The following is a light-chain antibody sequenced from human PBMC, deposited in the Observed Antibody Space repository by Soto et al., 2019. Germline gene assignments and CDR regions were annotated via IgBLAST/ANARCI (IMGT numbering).Light chain of an antibody. V-gene: IGKV3-15*01. CDR3: QQYDNWPPWT. J-gene: IGKJ1*01. Sequence: ERVMTQSPATLSVSPGERATLSCRASQSVSSNLAWYQQKPGQAPRLLIYGASMRATGIPARFGGSGSGTEFTLTISSLQSEDFAVYYCQQYDNWPPWTFGQGTKVEIK. CDR1: QSVSSN. CDR2: GAS.